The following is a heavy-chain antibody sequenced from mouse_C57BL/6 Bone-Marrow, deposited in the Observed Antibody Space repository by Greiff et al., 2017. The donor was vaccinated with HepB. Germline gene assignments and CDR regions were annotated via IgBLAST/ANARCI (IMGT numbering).Heavy chain of an antibody. CDR3: ARGGTGTWYFDV. CDR1: GYTFTSYW. V-gene: IGHV1-53*01. J-gene: IGHJ1*03. Sequence: QVQLQQPGTELVKPGASVKLSCKASGYTFTSYWMHWVKQRPGQGLEWIGNINPSKGGTNYNEKFKSKATLTVDKSSSTAYMQLSSLTSEDSAVYYCARGGTGTWYFDVWGTGTTVTVSS. CDR2: INPSKGGT. D-gene: IGHD4-1*01.